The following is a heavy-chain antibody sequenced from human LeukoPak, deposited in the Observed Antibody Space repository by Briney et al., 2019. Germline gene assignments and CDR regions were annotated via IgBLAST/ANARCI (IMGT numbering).Heavy chain of an antibody. J-gene: IGHJ4*02. CDR1: GFTFSSYS. CDR3: ASPRAYEKYYFDY. Sequence: GGSLRLSCAASGFTFSSYSMNWVRQAPGKGLEWVSSISSSSSYIYYADSVKGRFTISRDNAKNSLYLQMNSLRAEDTAVYYCASPRAYEKYYFDYWGQGTLVTVSS. CDR2: ISSSSSYI. V-gene: IGHV3-21*04. D-gene: IGHD3-3*01.